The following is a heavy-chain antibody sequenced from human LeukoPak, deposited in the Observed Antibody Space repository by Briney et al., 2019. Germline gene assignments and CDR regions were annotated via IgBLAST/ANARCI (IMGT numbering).Heavy chain of an antibody. Sequence: GGSLRLSCAASGFTFSSYAMSWVRQAPGKGLEWVSAISGSGGSTYYADSVKGRFTISRDNSKNTLYLQMNSLRAGDTAVYYCAMATKHFYYYYGMDVWGQGTTVTVSS. CDR3: AMATKHFYYYYGMDV. J-gene: IGHJ6*02. CDR1: GFTFSSYA. CDR2: ISGSGGST. V-gene: IGHV3-23*01.